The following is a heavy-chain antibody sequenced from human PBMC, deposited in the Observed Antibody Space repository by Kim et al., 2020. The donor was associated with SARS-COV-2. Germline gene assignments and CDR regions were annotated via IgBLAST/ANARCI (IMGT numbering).Heavy chain of an antibody. J-gene: IGHJ4*02. CDR2: IYYSGST. Sequence: SETLSLTCTVSGGSVSSGSYYWSWIRQPPGKGLEWIGYIYYSGSTNYNPSLKSRVTISVDTSKNQFSLKLSSVTAADTAVYYCARALPYCSGGSCYSPRTKKLYFDYWGQGTLVTVSS. CDR1: GGSVSSGSYY. D-gene: IGHD2-15*01. V-gene: IGHV4-61*01. CDR3: ARALPYCSGGSCYSPRTKKLYFDY.